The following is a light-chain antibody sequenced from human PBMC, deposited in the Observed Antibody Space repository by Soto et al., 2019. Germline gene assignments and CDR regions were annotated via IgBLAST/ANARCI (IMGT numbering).Light chain of an antibody. Sequence: EIVLTQSPGTLSVSPGERATLSCRASQSVGSKLAWYQQKPGQAPRLLFYGASTGATGIPARFSGSGSETEFTLSISSLQSEDFAVYYRQQYNNWPGTFGQGTNVDIK. J-gene: IGKJ1*01. V-gene: IGKV3-15*01. CDR2: GAS. CDR3: QQYNNWPGT. CDR1: QSVGSK.